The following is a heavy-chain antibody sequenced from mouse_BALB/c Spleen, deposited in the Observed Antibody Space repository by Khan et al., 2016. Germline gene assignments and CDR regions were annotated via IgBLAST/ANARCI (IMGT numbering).Heavy chain of an antibody. CDR1: GYTFTNYG. CDR2: INTYSGES. CDR3: ACYRYYYGSSRYFDV. V-gene: IGHV9-3-1*01. J-gene: IGHJ1*01. D-gene: IGHD1-1*01. Sequence: QIQLVQSGPELKKPGKTVKISCKASGYTFTNYGMNWVNQAPGKGLKWMSWINTYSGESTYADDFKGRFTFSLETSANTAYLQINNLKNDDTSTYFCACYRYYYGSSRYFDVWGAGTTVTVSS.